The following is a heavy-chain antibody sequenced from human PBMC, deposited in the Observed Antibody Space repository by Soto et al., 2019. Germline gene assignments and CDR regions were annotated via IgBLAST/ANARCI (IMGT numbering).Heavy chain of an antibody. CDR2: IYYSGTT. J-gene: IGHJ4*02. CDR3: ARREIHGPIDY. D-gene: IGHD1-26*01. Sequence: PSETLSLTCTVSGGSISSSRCHWGGIRQPPGKGLEWIASIYYSGTTYYNPSLKSRVTMSVDTSKNQFSLKLTSVTAVDTAVYYCARREIHGPIDYWGQGTLVTVSS. V-gene: IGHV4-39*07. CDR1: GGSISSSRCH.